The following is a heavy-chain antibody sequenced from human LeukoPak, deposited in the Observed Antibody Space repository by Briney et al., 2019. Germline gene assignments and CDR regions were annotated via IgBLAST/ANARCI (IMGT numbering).Heavy chain of an antibody. V-gene: IGHV4-34*01. CDR2: INHSGST. J-gene: IGHJ4*02. Sequence: SETLSLTCAVYGGSFSGYHWSWIRQPPGKGLEWIGEINHSGSTNYNPSLKSRVTISVDTSKNQFSLKLSSVTAADTAVYYCARMAATRFDYWGQGTLVTVSS. CDR3: ARMAATRFDY. D-gene: IGHD2-15*01. CDR1: GGSFSGYH.